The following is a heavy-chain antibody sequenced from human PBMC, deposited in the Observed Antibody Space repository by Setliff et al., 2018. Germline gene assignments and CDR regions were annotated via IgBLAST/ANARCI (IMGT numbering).Heavy chain of an antibody. J-gene: IGHJ6*02. Sequence: PSETLSLTCALSGGSITDRNWWNWVRQPPGKGLEWIGEMYHSGSTYYSPSLKSRVTISVDTSKNQFSLKLSSVTAADTAVYYCARGGYYYDSSGYYQASYYYYYGMDVWGQGTTVTVSS. D-gene: IGHD3-22*01. CDR3: ARGGYYYDSSGYYQASYYYYYGMDV. CDR1: GGSITDRNW. V-gene: IGHV4-4*02. CDR2: MYHSGST.